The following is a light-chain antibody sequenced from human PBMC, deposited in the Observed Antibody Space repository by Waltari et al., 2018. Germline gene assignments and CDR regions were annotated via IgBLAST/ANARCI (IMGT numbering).Light chain of an antibody. CDR1: QNVNTY. Sequence: IVLTQSPAILSFSPGDRATLPCKASQNVNTYLAWYQLKPGQAPRLVIYDASNKATGIPARFSGSVSGTDFTLTISSLEPEDSAVYYCQHYFSTPPHTFGQGTKLEI. J-gene: IGKJ2*01. CDR2: DAS. V-gene: IGKV3-11*01. CDR3: QHYFSTPPHT.